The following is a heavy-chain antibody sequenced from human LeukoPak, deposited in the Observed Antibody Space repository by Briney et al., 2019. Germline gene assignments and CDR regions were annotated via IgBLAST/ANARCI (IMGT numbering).Heavy chain of an antibody. CDR2: INHSGST. Sequence: PSETLSLTCAVYGGSFSGYYWSWIRQPPGKGLEWIGEINHSGSTNYNPSLKSRVTISVDTSKNQFSLKLSSVTAADTAVYYCAGVYSGSYDWFDPWGQGTLVTVSS. CDR1: GGSFSGYY. CDR3: AGVYSGSYDWFDP. V-gene: IGHV4-34*01. J-gene: IGHJ5*02. D-gene: IGHD1-26*01.